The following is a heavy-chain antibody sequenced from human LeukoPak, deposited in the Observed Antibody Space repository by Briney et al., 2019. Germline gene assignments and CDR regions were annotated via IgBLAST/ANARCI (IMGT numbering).Heavy chain of an antibody. CDR2: IYWNDDN. D-gene: IGHD3-9*01. CDR1: GFSLNTSGVG. CDR3: AHRPRGRYFNWLLPEPFDY. V-gene: IGHV2-5*01. Sequence: SGPTLVKPTQTLTLTCTFSGFSLNTSGVGVGWIRQPPGKALEWLALIYWNDDNRYSPSLKSRLTITKDTSKNQVVLIMTNMDPVDTATYYCAHRPRGRYFNWLLPEPFDYWGQGTLVTVSS. J-gene: IGHJ4*02.